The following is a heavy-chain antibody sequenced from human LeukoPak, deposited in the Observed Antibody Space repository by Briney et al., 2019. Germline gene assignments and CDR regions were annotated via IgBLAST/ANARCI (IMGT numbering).Heavy chain of an antibody. CDR1: GFIVDDYA. CDR2: ISGDGGST. Sequence: PGGSLRLSCAASGFIVDDYAMYWVRQAPGKGLEWVSLISGDGGSTYYADSVKGRFTISRDNSKNSLFLQMNSLRTEDTALYNWEKDIFWERWNVVFDIWGKGKWFTFSS. J-gene: IGHJ3*02. D-gene: IGHD1-1*01. CDR3: EKDIFWERWNVVFDI. V-gene: IGHV3-43*02.